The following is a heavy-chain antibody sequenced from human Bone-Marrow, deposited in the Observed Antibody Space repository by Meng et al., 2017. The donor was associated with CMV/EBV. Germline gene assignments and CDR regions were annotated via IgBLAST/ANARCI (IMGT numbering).Heavy chain of an antibody. CDR1: GGSISSSSYY. CDR3: ARSGKGAVTTYWHFDL. V-gene: IGHV4-39*01. J-gene: IGHJ2*01. Sequence: QLQLQESGPGLVKPSETLSLPCTVSGGSISSSSYYWGWIRQPPGKGLEGIGSIHYSGRTYYNPSLKSRVTISVDTSKNQFSLKLSSVTAADTAVYYCARSGKGAVTTYWHFDLWGRGTLVTVSS. CDR2: IHYSGRT. D-gene: IGHD1-26*01.